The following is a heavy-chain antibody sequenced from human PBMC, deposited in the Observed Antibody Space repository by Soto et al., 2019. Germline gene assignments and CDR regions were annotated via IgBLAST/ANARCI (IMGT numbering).Heavy chain of an antibody. CDR1: GGSISSGGYY. CDR2: IYYSGST. Sequence: SETLSLTCTVSGGSISSGGYYWSWIRQHPGKGLEWIGYIYYSGSTYYNPSLKSRVTISVDTSKNQFSLKLSSVTAADTAVYYCARAPYCSGGSCYSKSPPFDYWGQGTLVTVSS. V-gene: IGHV4-31*03. J-gene: IGHJ4*02. CDR3: ARAPYCSGGSCYSKSPPFDY. D-gene: IGHD2-15*01.